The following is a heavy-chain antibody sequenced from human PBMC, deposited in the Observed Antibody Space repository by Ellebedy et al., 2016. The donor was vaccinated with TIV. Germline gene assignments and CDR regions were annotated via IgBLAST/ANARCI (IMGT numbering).Heavy chain of an antibody. V-gene: IGHV3-9*01. Sequence: GGSLRLSCAASGFTFDGYVMHWVRQAPGKGLEWVSGISWNSGSIGYADSVKGRFTITRDNAKSSLYLQINSLRAEDTAMYYCASATGEVNYFDYWGQGTLVTVSS. CDR3: ASATGEVNYFDY. J-gene: IGHJ4*02. CDR1: GFTFDGYV. CDR2: ISWNSGSI. D-gene: IGHD7-27*01.